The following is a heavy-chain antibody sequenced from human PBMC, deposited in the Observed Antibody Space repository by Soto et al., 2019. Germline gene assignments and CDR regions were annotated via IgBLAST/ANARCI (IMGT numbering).Heavy chain of an antibody. CDR1: GYTFTSYA. D-gene: IGHD2-2*01. J-gene: IGHJ5*02. CDR3: ARDRVYQLLSLDP. CDR2: INAGNGNT. V-gene: IGHV1-3*01. Sequence: VASVKVSCKASGYTFTSYAMHWVRQAPGQRLEWMGWINAGNGNTKYSQRFQGRVTITRDTSASTAYMELSSLRSEDTAVYYCARDRVYQLLSLDPWGQGTLVTVSS.